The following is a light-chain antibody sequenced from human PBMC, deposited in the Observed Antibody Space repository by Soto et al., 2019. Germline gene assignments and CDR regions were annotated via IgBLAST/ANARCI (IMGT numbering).Light chain of an antibody. V-gene: IGLV2-18*02. CDR1: SSDIGGHDR. J-gene: IGLJ3*02. CDR2: AVS. CDR3: CSHTTSSTFV. Sequence: QSALTQPPSVSGSPGQSVTISCTGTSSDIGGHDRVSWYHQPPGTVPKLIIFAVSHRPSGVPDRFSGSKSGNTASLIISGLQAEDEGDYYCCSHTTSSTFVFGGGTKL.